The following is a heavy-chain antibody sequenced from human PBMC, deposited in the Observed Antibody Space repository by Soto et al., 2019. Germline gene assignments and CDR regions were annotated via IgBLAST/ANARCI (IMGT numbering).Heavy chain of an antibody. CDR2: INHSGST. J-gene: IGHJ3*02. Sequence: PSETLSLTCAVYGGSFSGYYWTWIRQPPGTGLEWIGEINHSGSTNYNPSLKSRVTISIDKSKNQFSLNLTSVTAADTAVYYCASKFGELLAEVFDIWGQGTMVTVSS. CDR3: ASKFGELLAEVFDI. CDR1: GGSFSGYY. V-gene: IGHV4-34*01. D-gene: IGHD3-10*01.